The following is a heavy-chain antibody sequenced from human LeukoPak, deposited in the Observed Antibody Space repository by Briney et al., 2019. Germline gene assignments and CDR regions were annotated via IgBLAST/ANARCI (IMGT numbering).Heavy chain of an antibody. Sequence: PSETLSLTCTVSGGSISSSSYYWGWIRQPPGKGLEWIGSIYYSGSTYYNPSLKSRVTISVDTSKNQFSLKLSSVTAADTAVYYCARRRYSSGLGWGQGTLVTVSS. J-gene: IGHJ4*02. CDR1: GGSISSSSYY. CDR3: ARRRYSSGLG. CDR2: IYYSGST. D-gene: IGHD6-19*01. V-gene: IGHV4-39*07.